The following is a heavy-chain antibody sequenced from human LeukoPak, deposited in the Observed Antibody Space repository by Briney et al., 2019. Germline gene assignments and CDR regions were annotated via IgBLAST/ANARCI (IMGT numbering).Heavy chain of an antibody. V-gene: IGHV1-2*02. CDR3: ARGNPTPFDY. J-gene: IGHJ4*02. CDR2: INPNSGDT. Sequence: ASVKVSCKASGYTFTGYYIHWVRQAPGQGLEWMGWINPNSGDTSYAQKFQGSVTMTRDMSITTAYAELSSLKSDDTAVYYCARGNPTPFDYWGQETLVTVSS. CDR1: GYTFTGYY.